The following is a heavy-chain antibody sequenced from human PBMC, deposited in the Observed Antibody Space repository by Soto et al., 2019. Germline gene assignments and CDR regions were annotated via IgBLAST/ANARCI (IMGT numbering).Heavy chain of an antibody. J-gene: IGHJ6*01. CDR3: AREVIVGRSSWYDYYYGMDV. V-gene: IGHV1-69*06. CDR1: GGTFSSYA. D-gene: IGHD6-13*01. Sequence: QVQLVQSGAEVKKPGSSVKVSCKASGGTFSSYAISWVRQAPGQGLELIGGIIPLFGTANYAQKFQGRVTITADKSTSTAYMELSSLSSADTDVYYCAREVIVGRSSWYDYYYGMDVCGHGTTVTVSS. CDR2: IIPLFGTA.